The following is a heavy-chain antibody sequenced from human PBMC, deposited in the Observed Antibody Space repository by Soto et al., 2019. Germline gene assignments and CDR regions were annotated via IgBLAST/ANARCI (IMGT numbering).Heavy chain of an antibody. Sequence: SETLSLTCTVSGGSISSSSYYWGWIRQPPGKGLEWIGSIYYSGSTYYNPSLKSRVTISVDTSKNQFSLKLSSVTAADTAVYYCARETYYYGSGSFGYWGQGTLVTVSS. D-gene: IGHD3-10*01. J-gene: IGHJ4*02. V-gene: IGHV4-39*07. CDR1: GGSISSSSYY. CDR2: IYYSGST. CDR3: ARETYYYGSGSFGY.